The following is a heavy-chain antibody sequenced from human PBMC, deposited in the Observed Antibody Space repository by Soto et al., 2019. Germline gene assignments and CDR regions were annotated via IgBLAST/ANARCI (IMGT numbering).Heavy chain of an antibody. CDR2: VYHNGIM. J-gene: IGHJ4*01. D-gene: IGHD3-10*01. Sequence: SETLSLTCSVSGYPISSGYYWGWVRQAPGKGLEWLGSVYHNGIMFHNPSFQSRVTISVGTSKNQFSLNLRSVTAADTAVYYCAALWFGELAFNYWGHGILVTVSS. V-gene: IGHV4-38-2*02. CDR3: AALWFGELAFNY. CDR1: GYPISSGYY.